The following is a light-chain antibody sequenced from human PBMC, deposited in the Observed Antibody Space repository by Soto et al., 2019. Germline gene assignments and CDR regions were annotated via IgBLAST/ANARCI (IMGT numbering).Light chain of an antibody. CDR1: QSVSSNY. J-gene: IGKJ5*01. CDR2: GAS. Sequence: EIVLTQSPGTLALSPGEGATLSCRASQSVSSNYLAWCQQRPGQAPRPLIYGASTRAAGIPDRFRGSGSGTDFTLTITRLEPEDSAVYFCQQYTGPPTTFGQGTRLEI. CDR3: QQYTGPPTT. V-gene: IGKV3-20*01.